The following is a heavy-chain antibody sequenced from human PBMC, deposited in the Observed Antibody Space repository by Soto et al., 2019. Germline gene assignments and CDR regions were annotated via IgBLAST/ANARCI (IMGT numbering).Heavy chain of an antibody. Sequence: SETLSLTCTVSGGSISSGGYYWSWIRQHPGKGLEWIGYIYYSGSTYYNPSLKSRVTISVDTSKNQFSLKLSSVTAADTAVYYCAREGRQHHPGDGDYYYYMDVWGKGTTVTVSS. CDR2: IYYSGST. V-gene: IGHV4-31*03. D-gene: IGHD2-21*01. CDR1: GGSISSGGYY. CDR3: AREGRQHHPGDGDYYYYMDV. J-gene: IGHJ6*03.